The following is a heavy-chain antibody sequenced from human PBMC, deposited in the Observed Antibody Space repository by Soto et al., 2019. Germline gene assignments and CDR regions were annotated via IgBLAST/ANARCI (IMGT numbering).Heavy chain of an antibody. CDR3: ARASRTGVGGGDS. V-gene: IGHV4-61*01. CDR1: GGSVSSGSYY. CDR2: VHYSGST. Sequence: QVQLQESGPGLVKPSQTLSLTCTVSGGSVSSGSYYWSWIRQPPGKGLEWIAYVHYSGSTNYNPSLKSRVTISKDTSQNQSSLKLTSVTAADSAVYYCARASRTGVGGGDSWGQGTLVTVSS. D-gene: IGHD7-27*01. J-gene: IGHJ4*02.